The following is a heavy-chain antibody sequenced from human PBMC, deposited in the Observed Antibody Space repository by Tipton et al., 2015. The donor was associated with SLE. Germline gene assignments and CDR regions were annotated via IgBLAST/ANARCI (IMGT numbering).Heavy chain of an antibody. CDR2: IYHSGST. V-gene: IGHV4-34*01. J-gene: IGHJ6*02. Sequence: TLSLTCAVYGGSFSGYYWSWIRQPPGKGLEWIGEIYHSGSTNYNASLKSRVTISVDKSKNQFSLKLSSVTAADTAVYYCARDRRADVWGQGTTVTVSS. CDR1: GGSFSGYY. CDR3: ARDRRADV.